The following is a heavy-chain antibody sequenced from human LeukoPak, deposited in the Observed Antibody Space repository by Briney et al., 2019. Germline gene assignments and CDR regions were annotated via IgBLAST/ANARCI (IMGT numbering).Heavy chain of an antibody. V-gene: IGHV4-4*07. CDR3: ARDVGTMIVVAAFGYFDL. J-gene: IGHJ2*01. D-gene: IGHD3-22*01. Sequence: SETLSLTCTVSGGSISSYYWSWIRQPAGKGLEWIGRIYTSGSTNYNPSLKSRVTMSVDTSKNQFSLKLSSVTAADTAVYYCARDVGTMIVVAAFGYFDLWGRGTLVTVSS. CDR1: GGSISSYY. CDR2: IYTSGST.